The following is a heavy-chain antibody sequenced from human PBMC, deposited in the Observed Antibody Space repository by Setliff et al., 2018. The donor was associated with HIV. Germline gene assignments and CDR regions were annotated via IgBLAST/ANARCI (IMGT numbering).Heavy chain of an antibody. Sequence: ASETLSLTCAVYGGSFSGNYWNWIRQPPGKGLEWIGEVYHTGSTNLNPSLKSRVTISIDKAKNQISLKLSSVTAADTAVYYCARQGRGWSFYYYYMDVWGKGTTVTVSS. CDR3: ARQGRGWSFYYYYMDV. J-gene: IGHJ6*03. D-gene: IGHD2-21*01. CDR1: GGSFSGNY. V-gene: IGHV4-34*01. CDR2: VYHTGST.